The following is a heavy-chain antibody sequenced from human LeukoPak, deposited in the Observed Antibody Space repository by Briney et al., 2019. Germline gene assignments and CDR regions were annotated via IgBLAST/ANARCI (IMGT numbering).Heavy chain of an antibody. V-gene: IGHV1-69*04. CDR2: IIPILGIA. CDR1: GGTFSSYA. D-gene: IGHD6-13*01. CDR3: ARTPSYSSSWYDWFDP. J-gene: IGHJ5*02. Sequence: SVKVSCKASGGTFSSYAISWVRQAPGQGLEWMGRIIPILGIANYAQKFQGRVAITADKSTSTAYMELSSLRSEDTAVYYCARTPSYSSSWYDWFDPWGQGTLVTVSS.